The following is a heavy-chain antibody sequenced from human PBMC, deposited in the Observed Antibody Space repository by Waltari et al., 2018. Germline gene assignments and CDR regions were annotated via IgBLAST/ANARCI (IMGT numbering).Heavy chain of an antibody. V-gene: IGHV3-66*02. CDR3: ARDDGLELTFDY. J-gene: IGHJ4*02. CDR1: GFTVSSNY. CDR2: IYGGGST. Sequence: EVQLVESGGGLVQPGGSLRLSCAASGFTVSSNYMSWVRQAPGKGLGWVSCIYGGGSTYYADSVKGRFTISRDNSKNTLYLQMNSLRAEDTAVYYCARDDGLELTFDYWGQGTLVTVSS. D-gene: IGHD1-7*01.